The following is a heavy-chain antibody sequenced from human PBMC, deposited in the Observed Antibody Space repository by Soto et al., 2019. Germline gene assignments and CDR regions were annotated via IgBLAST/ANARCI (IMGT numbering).Heavy chain of an antibody. Sequence: PSETLSLTCTVSGGSISSSTYYWGWMRQPPGKGLEWIACFYISGSTYYNPSLKSRVTISVDTSKNQFSLKLSSVTAADTAVYYCAREAITMVRGVPFNWFDPWGQGTLVTVSS. CDR1: GGSISSSTYY. D-gene: IGHD3-10*01. J-gene: IGHJ5*02. CDR2: FYISGST. V-gene: IGHV4-39*07. CDR3: AREAITMVRGVPFNWFDP.